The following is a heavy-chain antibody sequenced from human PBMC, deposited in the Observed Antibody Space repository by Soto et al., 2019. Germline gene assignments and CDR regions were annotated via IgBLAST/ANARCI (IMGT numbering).Heavy chain of an antibody. CDR1: GFTFSDSI. CDR3: AKDPDIVVVPAATNRGFDY. Sequence: EVQLVESGGGLVQPGGSLKLSCAVSGFTFSDSIIHWVRQASGKGLEWVGRIRSKANSYATTYAASVKGGFTISRDDSKNTLYLQMNSLRAEDTAVYYCAKDPDIVVVPAATNRGFDYWGQGTLVTVSS. J-gene: IGHJ4*02. D-gene: IGHD2-2*01. CDR2: IRSKANSYAT. V-gene: IGHV3-73*02.